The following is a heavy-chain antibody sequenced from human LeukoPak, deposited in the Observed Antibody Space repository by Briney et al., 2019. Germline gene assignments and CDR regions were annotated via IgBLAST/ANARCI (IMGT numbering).Heavy chain of an antibody. D-gene: IGHD6-6*01. CDR2: INHSGST. CDR3: ARTRFLSSSTDLNYGMDV. CDR1: GGSFSGYY. J-gene: IGHJ6*02. Sequence: SEALSLTCAVYGGSFSGYYWSWIRQPPGKGLEWIGEINHSGSTNYNPSLKSRVAISVDTSKNQFSLKLSSVTAADTAVYYCARTRFLSSSTDLNYGMDVWGQGTTVTVSS. V-gene: IGHV4-34*01.